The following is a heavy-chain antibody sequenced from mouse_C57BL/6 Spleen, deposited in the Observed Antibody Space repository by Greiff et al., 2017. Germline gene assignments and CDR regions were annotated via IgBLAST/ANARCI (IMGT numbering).Heavy chain of an antibody. Sequence: VQLQQPGAELVKPGASVKLSCKASGYTFTSSWMHWVKQGPGKGLEWIGMIHPNSCSTNYNEKFKSKTTLTVDKSSRTAYMQLSRLTSEDSAVYYCARGGYLYYYAMEYWGQGTSVTVSS. V-gene: IGHV1-64*01. CDR3: ARGGYLYYYAMEY. CDR2: IHPNSCST. CDR1: GYTFTSSW. D-gene: IGHD2-2*01. J-gene: IGHJ4*01.